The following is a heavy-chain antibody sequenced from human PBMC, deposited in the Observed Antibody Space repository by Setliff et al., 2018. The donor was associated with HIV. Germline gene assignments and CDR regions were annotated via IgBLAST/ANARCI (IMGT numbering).Heavy chain of an antibody. V-gene: IGHV4-59*08. J-gene: IGHJ4*02. CDR2: ISYSGGT. CDR1: GVSISSHS. D-gene: IGHD5-18*01. Sequence: SETLSLTCPVSGVSISSHSWTWIRQPPGKGLEWIGYISYSGGTNYNPSLESRVTISVDTSKNQFSLKLSSVTAADTAMYYCARHWGYSYGIDYWGQGIPVTVSS. CDR3: ARHWGYSYGIDY.